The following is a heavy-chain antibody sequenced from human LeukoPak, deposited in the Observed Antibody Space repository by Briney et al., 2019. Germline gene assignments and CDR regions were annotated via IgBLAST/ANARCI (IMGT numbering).Heavy chain of an antibody. V-gene: IGHV1-46*01. J-gene: IGHJ4*02. CDR2: IKPSVGIT. CDR1: GYTFTSYY. D-gene: IGHD6-6*01. Sequence: ASVKVSCKASGYTFTSYYMHWVRHAPGQGLEWMGLIKPSVGITSYAQTFQGRVTITRDTSTSTVYMELSSLRPEDTAVYYCARDSSSSFDYWGQGTLVTVSS. CDR3: ARDSSSSFDY.